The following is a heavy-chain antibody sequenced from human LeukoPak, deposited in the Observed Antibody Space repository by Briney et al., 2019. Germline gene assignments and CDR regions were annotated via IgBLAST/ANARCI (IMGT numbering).Heavy chain of an antibody. J-gene: IGHJ4*02. CDR1: GFTFSSYS. V-gene: IGHV3-21*01. Sequence: PGGSLRLSCAASGFTFSSYSMSWVRQAPGKGLEWVSSISSQSTYIYSADSLKGRFAISRDNAKNSLYLQMNSLRAEDTAVYYCARDRASSSWYPFYWGQGTLVTVSS. CDR2: ISSQSTYI. D-gene: IGHD6-13*01. CDR3: ARDRASSSWYPFY.